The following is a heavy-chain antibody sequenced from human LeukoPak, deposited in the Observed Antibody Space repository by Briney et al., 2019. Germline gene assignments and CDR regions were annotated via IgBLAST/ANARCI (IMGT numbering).Heavy chain of an antibody. J-gene: IGHJ4*02. D-gene: IGHD1-26*01. Sequence: SQTLSLTCTVSGGSISSGDYYWSWIRQPPGKGLEWIGYIYYSGSTYYNPSLKSRVTILVDTSKNQFSLKLGSVTAADTAVYYCARDSGSYFMVDYWGQGTLVTVSS. CDR1: GGSISSGDYY. CDR3: ARDSGSYFMVDY. V-gene: IGHV4-30-4*08. CDR2: IYYSGST.